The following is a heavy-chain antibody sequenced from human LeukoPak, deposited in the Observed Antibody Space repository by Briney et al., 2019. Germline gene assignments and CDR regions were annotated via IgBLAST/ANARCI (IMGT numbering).Heavy chain of an antibody. V-gene: IGHV4-59*01. J-gene: IGHJ6*02. CDR1: GGSISSYY. CDR3: ARVRGYYGGNSNYYYGMDV. D-gene: IGHD4-23*01. CDR2: IYYSGST. Sequence: SETLSLTCTVSGGSISSYYWSWIRQPPGKGLEWIGYIYYSGSTNYNPSLKSRVTISVDTSKNQFSLKLSSVTAADTAVYYCARVRGYYGGNSNYYYGMDVWGQGTTVTVSS.